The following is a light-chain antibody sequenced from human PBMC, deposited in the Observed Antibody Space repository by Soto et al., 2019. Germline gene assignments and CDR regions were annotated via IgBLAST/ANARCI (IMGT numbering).Light chain of an antibody. Sequence: QSALTQPRSVSGSPGQSVTISCTGTSSDVGGYNYVSWYQQHPGKAPKLMIYDVSKRPSGVPDRFSGSKSGNTDSLTISGLQAEDEADYYCCSYAGTVVFGGGTKLTVL. J-gene: IGLJ2*01. CDR1: SSDVGGYNY. V-gene: IGLV2-11*01. CDR2: DVS. CDR3: CSYAGTVV.